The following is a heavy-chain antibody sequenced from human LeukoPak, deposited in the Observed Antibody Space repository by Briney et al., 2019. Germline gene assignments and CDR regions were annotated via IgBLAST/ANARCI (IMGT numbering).Heavy chain of an antibody. D-gene: IGHD3-10*01. CDR1: GGTFSSYA. J-gene: IGHJ4*02. V-gene: IGHV1-69*13. CDR3: ASLYYYGSGSYYSDY. CDR2: IIPIFGTA. Sequence: ASVKVSCKASGGTFSSYAISWVRQAPGQGLEWMGGIIPIFGTANYAQKFQGRVTITADESTSTAYMELSSLRSEDTAVYYCASLYYYGSGSYYSDYWGQGTLVTVS.